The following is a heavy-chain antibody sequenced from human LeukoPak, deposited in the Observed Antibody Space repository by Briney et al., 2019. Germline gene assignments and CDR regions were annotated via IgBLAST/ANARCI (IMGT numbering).Heavy chain of an antibody. D-gene: IGHD4-23*01. CDR1: GYTFTGYY. V-gene: IGHV1-8*03. CDR2: MNPNSGNT. J-gene: IGHJ3*02. CDR3: ARGSRYYGGDPDAFDI. Sequence: ASVKVSCKASGYTFTGYYMHWVRQATGQGLEWMGWMNPNSGNTGYAQKFQGRVTITRNTSISTAYMELSSLRSEDTAVYYCARGSRYYGGDPDAFDIWGQGTMVTVSS.